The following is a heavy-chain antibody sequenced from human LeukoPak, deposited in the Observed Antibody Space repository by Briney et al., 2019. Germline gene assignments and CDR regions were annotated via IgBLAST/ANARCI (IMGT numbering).Heavy chain of an antibody. CDR1: GFSVSSND. D-gene: IGHD1-26*01. J-gene: IGHJ6*02. V-gene: IGHV3-11*01. Sequence: GGSLRLSCAASGFSVSSNDMSWVRQAPGKGLEWVSYISSSGSTIYYADSVKGRFTISRDNAKNSLYLQMNSLRAEDTAVYYCARGELNYYYYGMDVWGQGTTVTVSS. CDR2: ISSSGSTI. CDR3: ARGELNYYYYGMDV.